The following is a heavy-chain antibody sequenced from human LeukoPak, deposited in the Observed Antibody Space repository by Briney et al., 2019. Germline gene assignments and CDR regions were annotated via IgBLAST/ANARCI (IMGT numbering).Heavy chain of an antibody. CDR3: ATSSGYYYVSDAFDI. J-gene: IGHJ3*02. Sequence: GGSLRLSCAASGFTFSSYGMHWVRQAPGKGLEWVAVIWYDGSNKYYADSVKGRFTISRDNSKNTLYLQMNSLRAEDTAVYYCATSSGYYYVSDAFDIWGQGTMVTVSS. V-gene: IGHV3-33*01. CDR2: IWYDGSNK. CDR1: GFTFSSYG. D-gene: IGHD3-22*01.